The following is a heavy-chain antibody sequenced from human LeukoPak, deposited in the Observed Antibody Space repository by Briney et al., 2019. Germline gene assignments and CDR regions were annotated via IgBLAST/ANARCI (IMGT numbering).Heavy chain of an antibody. V-gene: IGHV3-74*01. Sequence: GGSLRLSCAASGITFSNYWMHWVRQAPGKGLVWVSRINSDGSSTNYADSVKGRFTISRDNAKNTLYLQMNSLRAEDTAVYYCAKGGGRVQDYWGQGTLVTVSS. J-gene: IGHJ4*02. CDR1: GITFSNYW. D-gene: IGHD2-15*01. CDR2: INSDGSST. CDR3: AKGGGRVQDY.